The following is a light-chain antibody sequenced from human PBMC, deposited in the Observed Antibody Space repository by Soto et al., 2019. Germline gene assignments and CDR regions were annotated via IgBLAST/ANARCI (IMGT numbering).Light chain of an antibody. CDR2: AAS. CDR3: QKYYSAPYT. CDR1: QGISNF. Sequence: DIQMTQSPSSLSASVGDRVTITCRASQGISNFLAWYQQKPGKVPKLLISAASTLQSGVPSRFSGSGSGTDFTLIISSLQPEDVATYYCQKYYSAPYTFGQGTKLEIK. V-gene: IGKV1-27*01. J-gene: IGKJ2*01.